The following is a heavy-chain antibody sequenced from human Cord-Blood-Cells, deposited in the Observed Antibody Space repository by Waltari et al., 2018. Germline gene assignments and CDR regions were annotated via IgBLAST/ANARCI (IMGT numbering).Heavy chain of an antibody. Sequence: QVQLQESAPGLVKPSETLSLTGTVSGGSISSYYWSWIRQPAGKGLEWIGRIYTSGSTNYNPSLKSRVTMSVDTSKNQFSLKLSSVTAADTAVYYCARDLQSEQGNWFDPWGQGTLVTVSS. CDR2: IYTSGST. J-gene: IGHJ5*02. D-gene: IGHD6-13*01. CDR1: GGSISSYY. V-gene: IGHV4-4*07. CDR3: ARDLQSEQGNWFDP.